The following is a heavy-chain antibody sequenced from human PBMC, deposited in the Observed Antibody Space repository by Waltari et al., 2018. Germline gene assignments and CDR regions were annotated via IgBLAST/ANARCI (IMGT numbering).Heavy chain of an antibody. CDR3: AYSSSTEGDY. V-gene: IGHV4-34*01. J-gene: IGHJ4*02. CDR2: LDHRVIT. CDR1: VGSFSGYY. Sequence: QVQLQQRGAGLLTPSETLSLTCAVYVGSFSGYYWSWFRQAPGKGLEWSGELDHRVITNYNPARKSRVTISVGTSKNQFSLKLRSVTAADTAVYYCAYSSSTEGDYWGQGTLVTVSS. D-gene: IGHD6-13*01.